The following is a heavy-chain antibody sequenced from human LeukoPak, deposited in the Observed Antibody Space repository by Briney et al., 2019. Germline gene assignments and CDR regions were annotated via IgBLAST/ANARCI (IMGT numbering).Heavy chain of an antibody. CDR3: ARANAAFLYYYAMDV. CDR2: IYNSGST. J-gene: IGHJ6*02. V-gene: IGHV4-59*08. D-gene: IGHD2/OR15-2a*01. Sequence: SETLSLTCTVSGGSISSYYWSWIRQPPGKGLEWIGYIYNSGSTNYNPSLNSRVTISVDTSKNQFSLKLSSVTAAATAVYYCARANAAFLYYYAMDVWGQGTTVTVSS. CDR1: GGSISSYY.